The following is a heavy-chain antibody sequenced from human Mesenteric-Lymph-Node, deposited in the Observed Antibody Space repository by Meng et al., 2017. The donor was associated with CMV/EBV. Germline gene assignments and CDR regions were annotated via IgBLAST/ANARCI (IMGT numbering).Heavy chain of an antibody. D-gene: IGHD6-6*01. Sequence: SETLSLTCAVYGGSFSGYYWSWIRQPSGKGLEWIGEINHSGSTNYNPSLKSRVTISVDTSKNQFSLKLSSVTAADTAVYYCARVGRIAARRSKYYFDYWGQGTLVTVSS. CDR2: INHSGST. V-gene: IGHV4-34*01. CDR3: ARVGRIAARRSKYYFDY. J-gene: IGHJ4*02. CDR1: GGSFSGYY.